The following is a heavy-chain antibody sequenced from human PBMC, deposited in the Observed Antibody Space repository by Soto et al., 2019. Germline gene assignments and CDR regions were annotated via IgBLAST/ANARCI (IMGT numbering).Heavy chain of an antibody. Sequence: GGSLRLSCAASGFTFSSYWMSWVRQAPGKGLEWVANIKQDGSEKYYVDSVKGRFTISRDNAKNSLYLQMNSLRAEDTAVYYCARVFVVGGPTINYYYGMDVWGQGTTVTVSS. CDR1: GFTFSSYW. CDR2: IKQDGSEK. V-gene: IGHV3-7*01. J-gene: IGHJ6*02. D-gene: IGHD1-26*01. CDR3: ARVFVVGGPTINYYYGMDV.